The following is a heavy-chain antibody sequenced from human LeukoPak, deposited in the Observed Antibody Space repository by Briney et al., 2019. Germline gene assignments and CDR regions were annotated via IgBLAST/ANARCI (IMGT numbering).Heavy chain of an antibody. J-gene: IGHJ5*02. D-gene: IGHD3-3*01. CDR3: ARDNPYSYDFWSGYSNWFDP. CDR1: GFTFSSYW. Sequence: PGGSLRLSCAASGFTFSSYWMHWVRQAPGKGLVWVSRINSDGSSTTYADSVKGRFTISRDNAKNSLYLQMNSLRAEDTAVYYCARDNPYSYDFWSGYSNWFDPWGQGTLVTVSS. V-gene: IGHV3-74*01. CDR2: INSDGSST.